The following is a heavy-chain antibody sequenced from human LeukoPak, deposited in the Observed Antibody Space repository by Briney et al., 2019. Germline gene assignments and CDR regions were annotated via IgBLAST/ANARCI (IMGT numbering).Heavy chain of an antibody. CDR1: GFTVSSYY. J-gene: IGHJ4*02. Sequence: PGGSLRLSCAASGFTVSSYYMSWVRQAPRKGLEWVSVIYSSGSTFYADSVKGRFTISRDNSKNTLYLQMNTLRAEDTAVYYCARAFKKGDYALGYWGQGTLVTVSS. D-gene: IGHD4-17*01. CDR2: IYSSGST. V-gene: IGHV3-53*01. CDR3: ARAFKKGDYALGY.